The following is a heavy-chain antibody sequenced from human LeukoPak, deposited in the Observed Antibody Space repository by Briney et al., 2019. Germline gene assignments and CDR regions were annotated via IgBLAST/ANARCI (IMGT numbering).Heavy chain of an antibody. J-gene: IGHJ4*02. V-gene: IGHV3-7*01. CDR2: IKHDGGTQ. CDR3: ARGAEDRDY. Sequence: PGGSLRLSCAASGFSFTSYWMSWVRQAPRKGLEWVAHIKHDGGTQHYVDSVRGRFTISRDNAKNSLYLQMNSLRAEDTATYYCARGAEDRDYWGQGTLVTVSS. D-gene: IGHD2-15*01. CDR1: GFSFTSYW.